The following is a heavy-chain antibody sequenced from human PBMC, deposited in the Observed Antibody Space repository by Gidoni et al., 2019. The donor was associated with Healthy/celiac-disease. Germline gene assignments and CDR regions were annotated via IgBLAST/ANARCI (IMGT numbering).Heavy chain of an antibody. Sequence: VQLQESGPGLVKPSQTLSLTCTVSGGSISSGSYYWSWIRQPAGKGLEWIGRIYTSGSTNYNPSLKSRVTISVDTSKNQFSLKLSSVTAADTAVYYCARWVTLNWFDPWGQGTLVTVSS. J-gene: IGHJ5*02. CDR3: ARWVTLNWFDP. CDR2: IYTSGST. V-gene: IGHV4-61*02. CDR1: GGSISSGSYY.